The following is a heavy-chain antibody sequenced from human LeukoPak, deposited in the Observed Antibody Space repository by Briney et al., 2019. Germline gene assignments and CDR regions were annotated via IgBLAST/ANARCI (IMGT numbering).Heavy chain of an antibody. CDR1: GGTFSSYA. J-gene: IGHJ4*02. V-gene: IGHV1-69*04. D-gene: IGHD6-13*01. CDR3: AREVIAASYFDY. Sequence: SVKVSCKASGGTFSSYAISWVRQAPGQGLEWMGRIIPILGIANYAQKFQGRVTITADKSTSTAYMELSSPRSEDTAVYYCAREVIAASYFDYWGQGTLVTVSS. CDR2: IIPILGIA.